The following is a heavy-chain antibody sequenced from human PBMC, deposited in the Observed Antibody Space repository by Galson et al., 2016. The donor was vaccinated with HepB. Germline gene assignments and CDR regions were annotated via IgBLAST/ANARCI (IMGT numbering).Heavy chain of an antibody. CDR1: GYTFTSYD. D-gene: IGHD2-15*01. CDR2: MDPNSGNT. V-gene: IGHV1-8*01. CDR3: AIFSRPYRYCSCDSCYFYH. Sequence: SVKVSCKASGYTFTSYDINWVRQATGQGLEWMGWMDPNSGNTDYAQQFQGRVTMTRDTSISTAYMGLSTLRSEDTAVYYCAIFSRPYRYCSCDSCYFYHWGQGTLVTVSS. J-gene: IGHJ4*02.